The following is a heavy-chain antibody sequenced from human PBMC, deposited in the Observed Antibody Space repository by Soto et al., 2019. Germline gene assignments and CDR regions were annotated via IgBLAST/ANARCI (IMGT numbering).Heavy chain of an antibody. Sequence: QVVLLQSGAEVKEPGSSVRVSGQVSGSTFNNFAFSWVRQARGHGPEWMGGIVVDSNTAEYSQRFQDRVTITADTSTDTLYMELGSLTFEDTAVYNCARAIKRWEVNYYFDFWGQGTLVTVSS. CDR3: ARAIKRWEVNYYFDF. D-gene: IGHD1-26*01. CDR2: IVVDSNTA. J-gene: IGHJ4*02. CDR1: GSTFNNFA. V-gene: IGHV1-69*06.